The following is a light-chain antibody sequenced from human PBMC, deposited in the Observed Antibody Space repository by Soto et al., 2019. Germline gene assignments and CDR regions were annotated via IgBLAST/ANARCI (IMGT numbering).Light chain of an antibody. Sequence: EFVLTQSPGTLSLSPGERATLSCRASQTVRNNYLAWYQQKPGQAPRLLIYDASSRATGIPDRFSGGGSGTDFTLTINRLEPEDFAVYYCQQYGSSSSWTFGQGTKVDI. J-gene: IGKJ1*01. CDR2: DAS. CDR3: QQYGSSSSWT. V-gene: IGKV3-20*01. CDR1: QTVRNNY.